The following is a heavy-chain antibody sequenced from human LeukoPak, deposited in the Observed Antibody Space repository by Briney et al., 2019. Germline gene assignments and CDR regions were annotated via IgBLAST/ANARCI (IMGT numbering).Heavy chain of an antibody. V-gene: IGHV3-23*01. CDR2: FSATDGSA. CDR1: GFTVSSYG. CDR3: AKSRIASAGTGALDV. J-gene: IGHJ3*01. D-gene: IGHD6-13*01. Sequence: GGSLRLSCAASGFTVSSYGMTWVRQAPGKGLEWVSAFSATDGSAQYAESVKGRFTISRDNSKNSLYLQMNSLRDEDTAVYYCAKSRIASAGTGALDVWGRGTMVTVSS.